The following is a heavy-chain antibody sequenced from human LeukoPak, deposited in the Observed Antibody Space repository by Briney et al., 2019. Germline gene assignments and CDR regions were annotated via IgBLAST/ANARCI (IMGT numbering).Heavy chain of an antibody. D-gene: IGHD2-21*02. CDR1: GFTFSSYA. J-gene: IGHJ4*02. CDR2: ISYDGSNK. V-gene: IGHV3-30-3*01. Sequence: PGRSLRLSCAASGFTFSSYAMHWVRQAPGKGLEWVAVISYDGSNKHYADSVKGRFTISRDNSKNTLYLQMNSLRAEDTAVYYCARERTATVLFDYWGQGTLVTVSS. CDR3: ARERTATVLFDY.